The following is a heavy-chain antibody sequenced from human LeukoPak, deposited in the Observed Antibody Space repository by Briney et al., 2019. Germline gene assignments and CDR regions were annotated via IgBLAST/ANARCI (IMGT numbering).Heavy chain of an antibody. CDR3: ATGKQYQLLWLFDY. V-gene: IGHV3-23*01. CDR2: ISGSGGST. J-gene: IGHJ4*02. CDR1: GFTFSSYA. Sequence: GGSLRLSCAASGFTFSSYAMSWVRQAPGKGLEWVSAISGSGGSTYYADSAKGRFTISRDNSKNTLYLQMNSLRAEDTAVYYCATGKQYQLLWLFDYWGQGTLVTVSS. D-gene: IGHD2-2*01.